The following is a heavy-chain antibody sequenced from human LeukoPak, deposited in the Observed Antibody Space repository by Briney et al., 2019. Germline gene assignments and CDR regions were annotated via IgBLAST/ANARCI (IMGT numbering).Heavy chain of an antibody. CDR1: GFPFSSDW. J-gene: IGHJ4*02. CDR3: AKGYGDPFDY. D-gene: IGHD4-17*01. V-gene: IGHV3-7*03. Sequence: GGSLRLSCAASGFPFSSDWMSSVRQAPGKGVEWVANIKQDGSEKYYVESVKGRFTISGDNANNSLYLQMNSLRAEDTAVYYCAKGYGDPFDYWGQGTLVTVSS. CDR2: IKQDGSEK.